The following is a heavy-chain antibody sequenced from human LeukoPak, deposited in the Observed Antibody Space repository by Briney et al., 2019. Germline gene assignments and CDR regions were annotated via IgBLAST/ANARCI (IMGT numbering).Heavy chain of an antibody. J-gene: IGHJ5*02. CDR2: INHSGST. Sequence: TSETLSLTCAVYGGSFSGYYWSWIRQPPGKGLEWIGEINHSGSTNYNPSLKSRVTISVDTSKNQFSLKLSSVTAADTAVYYCARAGIAARRAFDPWGQGTLVTVSS. CDR3: ARAGIAARRAFDP. D-gene: IGHD6-13*01. V-gene: IGHV4-34*01. CDR1: GGSFSGYY.